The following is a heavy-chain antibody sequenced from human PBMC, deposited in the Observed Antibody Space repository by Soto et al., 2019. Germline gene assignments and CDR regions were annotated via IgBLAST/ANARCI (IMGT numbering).Heavy chain of an antibody. CDR3: ARQPGAAPEYFQH. D-gene: IGHD1-26*01. CDR1: GGSISSYY. Sequence: SETLSLTCTVSGGSISSYYWSWIRQPPGKGLEWIGYIYYSGSTNYNPSLKSRVTISVDTSKNQFSLKLSSVTAADTAVYYCARQPGAAPEYFQHWGQGTLVTVSS. J-gene: IGHJ1*01. CDR2: IYYSGST. V-gene: IGHV4-59*08.